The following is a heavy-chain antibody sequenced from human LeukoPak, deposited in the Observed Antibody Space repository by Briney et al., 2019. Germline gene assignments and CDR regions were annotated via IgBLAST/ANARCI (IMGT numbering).Heavy chain of an antibody. CDR2: ISSNGATM. CDR1: GFAFSDFS. D-gene: IGHD3-3*01. J-gene: IGHJ5*02. CDR3: ASVPRITTFTVVTRRNWFDP. Sequence: PGGSLRLTCEASGFAFSDFSLNWVRQATGKGLEWISYISSNGATMEYADSVKGRFTISRDNAKNSVFLQMNSLRPEDTGVYYCASVPRITTFTVVTRRNWFDPWGQGTLVTVSS. V-gene: IGHV3-48*04.